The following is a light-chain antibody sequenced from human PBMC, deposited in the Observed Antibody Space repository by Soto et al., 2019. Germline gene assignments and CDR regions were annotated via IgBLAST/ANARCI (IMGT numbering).Light chain of an antibody. CDR1: SSDVGGYNY. CDR2: EVR. J-gene: IGLJ2*01. CDR3: CSYTPTTTVI. Sequence: QSALTQPASVSGSPGQSITISCTGTSSDVGGYNYVSWYQQHPGKAPKLIIYEVRKRPSGVSDRFSGSKSGSTASLTISGLQADDEADYYCCSYTPTTTVIFGRGTKLTVL. V-gene: IGLV2-14*01.